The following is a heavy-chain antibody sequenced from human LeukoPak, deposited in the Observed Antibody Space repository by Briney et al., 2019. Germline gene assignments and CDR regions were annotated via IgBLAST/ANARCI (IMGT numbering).Heavy chain of an antibody. Sequence: PSETLSLTCTVSGGSISSGDYYWSWIRQPPGEGLEWIGYIYYSGSTYYNPSLKSRVTISVDTSKNQFSLKLSSVTAADTAVYYCARGASIRYYYYYYGMDVWGQGTTVTVSS. CDR1: GGSISSGDYY. J-gene: IGHJ6*02. V-gene: IGHV4-30-4*01. CDR3: ARGASIRYYYYYYGMDV. CDR2: IYYSGST.